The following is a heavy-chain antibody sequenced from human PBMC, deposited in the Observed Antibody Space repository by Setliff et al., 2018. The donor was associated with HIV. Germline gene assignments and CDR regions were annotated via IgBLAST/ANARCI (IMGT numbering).Heavy chain of an antibody. V-gene: IGHV4-59*11. CDR1: GVSMSSHY. J-gene: IGHJ4*02. CDR2: IYYSGTT. D-gene: IGHD5-12*01. CDR3: VGRGGYNDWYFDY. Sequence: KPSETLSLTCNVSGVSMSSHYWSWIRQAPGQPPNKGLEWIGNIYYSGTTNYNPSLESRVTISIDTSKSQFSLKLTSVTTADTAMYYCVGRGGYNDWYFDYWGQGALVTVSS.